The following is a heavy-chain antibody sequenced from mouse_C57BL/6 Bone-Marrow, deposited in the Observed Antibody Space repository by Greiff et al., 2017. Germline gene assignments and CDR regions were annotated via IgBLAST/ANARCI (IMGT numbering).Heavy chain of an antibody. CDR2: ILPGSGST. Sequence: VQLQQSGAELMKPGASVKLSCKATGYTFTGYWIEWVKQRPGHGLEWIGEILPGSGSTNYNEKLQGKATCTADPSSNTADLQLSSLTTYDSAIYYCARHDYCSSYASDWGQGALVSVSA. CDR3: ARHDYCSSYASD. D-gene: IGHD1-1*01. J-gene: IGHJ3*01. V-gene: IGHV1-9*01. CDR1: GYTFTGYW.